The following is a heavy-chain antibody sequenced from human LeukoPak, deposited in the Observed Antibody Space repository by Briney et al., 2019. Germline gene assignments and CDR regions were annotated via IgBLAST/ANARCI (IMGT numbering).Heavy chain of an antibody. V-gene: IGHV1-46*01. Sequence: ASVKVSCKASGYTFTYYYMHWVRQAPGQGLEWMGIINPSSGSTSYAQKFQGRVTMTRDTSISTAYMELSGLRSDDTAVYYCARDTTRDNWFDPWGQGTLVTVSS. D-gene: IGHD1-26*01. CDR2: INPSSGST. CDR1: GYTFTYYY. CDR3: ARDTTRDNWFDP. J-gene: IGHJ5*02.